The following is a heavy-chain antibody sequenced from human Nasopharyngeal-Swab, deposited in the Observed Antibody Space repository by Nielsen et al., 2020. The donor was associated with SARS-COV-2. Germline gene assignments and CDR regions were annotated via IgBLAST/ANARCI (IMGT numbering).Heavy chain of an antibody. CDR3: ARNDNGLVIWYYYYMDV. V-gene: IGHV3-23*03. Sequence: GESLKISCTASGFNFRHYAMSWVRLAPGKGLEWVSGIGTGGGRADYADSVKGRFTISRDNSKTTLYLQLNSLRVEDTAVYYCARNDNGLVIWYYYYMDVWGKGTAVTVTS. CDR2: IGTGGGRA. CDR1: GFNFRHYA. J-gene: IGHJ6*03. D-gene: IGHD2-15*01.